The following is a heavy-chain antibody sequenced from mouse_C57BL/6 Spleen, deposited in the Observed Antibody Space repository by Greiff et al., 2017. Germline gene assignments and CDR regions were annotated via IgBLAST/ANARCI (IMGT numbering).Heavy chain of an antibody. Sequence: EVQLQESGGGLVQPGGSLSLSCAASGFTFTDYYMSWVRQPPGKALEWLGFIRNKANGYTTEYSASVKGRFTIARDNSQSILYLQMNDLRAEDSATCYSASSLLASAWFAYWGQGTLVTVSA. CDR2: IRNKANGYTT. V-gene: IGHV7-3*01. CDR3: ASSLLASAWFAY. J-gene: IGHJ3*01. CDR1: GFTFTDYY. D-gene: IGHD3-1*01.